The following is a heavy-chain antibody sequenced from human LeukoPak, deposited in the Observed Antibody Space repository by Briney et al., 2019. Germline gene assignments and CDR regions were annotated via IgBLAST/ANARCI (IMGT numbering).Heavy chain of an antibody. Sequence: PSETLSLTAMFSGGSTGIFYWSWFRQPPGKGLGWIGNIYYSGTTQYNPSLKSRLTISLDTSKNQFSLRLTSVTAADTAVYYCARIDAVAATPTSFDYWGQGTLVTVSS. D-gene: IGHD6-19*01. CDR3: ARIDAVAATPTSFDY. CDR1: GGSTGIFY. J-gene: IGHJ4*02. CDR2: IYYSGTT. V-gene: IGHV4-59*01.